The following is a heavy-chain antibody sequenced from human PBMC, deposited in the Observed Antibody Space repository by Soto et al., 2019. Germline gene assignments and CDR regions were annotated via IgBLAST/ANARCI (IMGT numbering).Heavy chain of an antibody. Sequence: GGSLRLSCAASGFTFSSYAMSWVRQAPGKGLEWVSAISGSGGSTYYADSVKGRFTISGDNSKNTLYLQMNSLRAEDTAVYYCAIGSARSSGSYGYFDYWGRGTLVAVS. CDR1: GFTFSSYA. V-gene: IGHV3-23*01. J-gene: IGHJ4*02. CDR2: ISGSGGST. D-gene: IGHD1-26*01. CDR3: AIGSARSSGSYGYFDY.